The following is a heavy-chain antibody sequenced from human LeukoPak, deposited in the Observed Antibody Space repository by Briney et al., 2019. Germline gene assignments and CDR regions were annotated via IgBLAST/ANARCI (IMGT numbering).Heavy chain of an antibody. V-gene: IGHV3-20*04. CDR2: INWNGGST. J-gene: IGHJ4*02. D-gene: IGHD2-2*01. Sequence: GGSLRLSCAASGFTFDDYGMSWVRQAPGKGLEWVSGINWNGGSTGYADSVKGRFTISRDNAKNSLYLQMNSLRAEDTAVYYCAKEGCSSTSCYDYFDYWGQGTLVTVSS. CDR3: AKEGCSSTSCYDYFDY. CDR1: GFTFDDYG.